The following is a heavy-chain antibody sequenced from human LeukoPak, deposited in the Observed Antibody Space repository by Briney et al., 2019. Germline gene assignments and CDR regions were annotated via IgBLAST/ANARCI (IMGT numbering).Heavy chain of an antibody. Sequence: SETLSLTCTVSGGSISSYYWSWIRQPSGKGLEWIGYIYYSGSTNYNPSLKSRVTISVDTSKNQFSLKLSSVTAADTAVYYCARHPRDINWFDPWGQGTLVTVSS. CDR2: IYYSGST. J-gene: IGHJ5*02. CDR1: GGSISSYY. V-gene: IGHV4-59*08. CDR3: ARHPRDINWFDP.